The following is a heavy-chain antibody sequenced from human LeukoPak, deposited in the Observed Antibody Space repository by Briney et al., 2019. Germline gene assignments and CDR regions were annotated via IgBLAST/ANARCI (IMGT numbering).Heavy chain of an antibody. J-gene: IGHJ5*02. D-gene: IGHD3-16*01. CDR3: ASGGGASLGGNWFDP. CDR2: IYYTVRS. Sequence: IYYTVRSYYSPSLKSRIPISINTYKNQFSLKLSSVTAADTAVYYCASGGGASLGGNWFDPWGQGTLVTVSS. V-gene: IGHV4-39*07.